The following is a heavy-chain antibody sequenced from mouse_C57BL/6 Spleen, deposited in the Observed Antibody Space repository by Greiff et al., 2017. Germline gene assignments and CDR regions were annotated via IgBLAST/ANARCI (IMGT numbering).Heavy chain of an antibody. V-gene: IGHV1-69*01. CDR1: GYTFTSYW. CDR3: ARSDYYDY. J-gene: IGHJ2*01. Sequence: QVQLQQPGAELVMPGASVKLSCKASGYTFTSYWMHWVKQRPGQGLEWIGEIDPSDSYTNYNQEFKGKSTLTVDKSSSTAYMQLSSLTSEDSAVYYCARSDYYDYWGQGTTLTVSS. CDR2: IDPSDSYT.